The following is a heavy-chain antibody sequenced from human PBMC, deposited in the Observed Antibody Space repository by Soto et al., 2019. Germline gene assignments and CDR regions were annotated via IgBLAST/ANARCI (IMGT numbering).Heavy chain of an antibody. CDR3: ARGRYFATTHIRWWYFDF. Sequence: QVELVQSGPEVKRPGASVKVSCKASGYTFITSGINWVRQTPGQGLEWMGWISPANGDKRYAQKFKGRVTLTSETSTDTVYMELTNLRSDDTAVYFCARGRYFATTHIRWWYFDFWGRGTLVTVSS. CDR1: GYTFITSG. J-gene: IGHJ2*01. V-gene: IGHV1-18*01. D-gene: IGHD4-17*01. CDR2: ISPANGDK.